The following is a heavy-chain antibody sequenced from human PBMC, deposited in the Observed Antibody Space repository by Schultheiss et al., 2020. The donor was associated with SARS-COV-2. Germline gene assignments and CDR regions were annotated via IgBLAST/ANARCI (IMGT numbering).Heavy chain of an antibody. V-gene: IGHV3-74*01. CDR1: GFTFSSYG. CDR2: INSDGSST. Sequence: GGSLRLSCAASGFTFSSYGMHWVRQAPGKGLVWVSRINSDGSSTSYADSVKGRFTISRDNAKNTLYVQMNSLRAEDTAVYYCARETAVAGQYYFDYWGQGTLVTVSS. J-gene: IGHJ4*02. CDR3: ARETAVAGQYYFDY. D-gene: IGHD6-19*01.